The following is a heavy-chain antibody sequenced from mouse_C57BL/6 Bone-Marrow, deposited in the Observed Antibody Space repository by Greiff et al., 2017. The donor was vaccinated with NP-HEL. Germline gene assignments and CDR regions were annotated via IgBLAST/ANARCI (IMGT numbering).Heavy chain of an antibody. CDR3: ARNYDYDEGVWSAD. D-gene: IGHD2-4*01. Sequence: QVQLQQPGTDLVKPGASVTLSCKASGYTFTSYWMHWVKQRPGQGLEWIGNINPSNGGTNYNEKFKSKATLTVDKSSSPAYMQLSSLTSEDSAVYYWARNYDYDEGVWSADWGKGTLVTVSA. V-gene: IGHV1-53*01. J-gene: IGHJ3*01. CDR1: GYTFTSYW. CDR2: INPSNGGT.